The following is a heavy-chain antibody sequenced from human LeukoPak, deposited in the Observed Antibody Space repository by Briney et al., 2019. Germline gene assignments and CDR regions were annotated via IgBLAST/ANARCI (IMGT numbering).Heavy chain of an antibody. V-gene: IGHV7-4-1*02. D-gene: IGHD3-16*02. CDR1: GYTFTSYA. CDR2: INTNTGNP. Sequence: ASVKVSCKASGYTFTSYAMNWVRQAPGQGLEWMGWINTNTGNPTYAQGFTGRFVFSLDTSVSTTYLQISSLKVEDTAVYFCARAFQSLGGLSLPDYWGQGTLVTVSS. J-gene: IGHJ4*02. CDR3: ARAFQSLGGLSLPDY.